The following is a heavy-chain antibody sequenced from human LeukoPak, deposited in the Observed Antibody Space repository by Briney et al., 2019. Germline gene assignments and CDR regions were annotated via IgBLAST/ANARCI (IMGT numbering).Heavy chain of an antibody. J-gene: IGHJ1*01. CDR3: ARAPSEIGGYYPEYFRH. Sequence: GGSLRLSCAASGFTFSDYSINWVRQAPGQGLEWVSRIKSDGSTNYADSVKGRFTISRDNAKNTVSLQMNSLRAEDTGVYYCARAPSEIGGYYPEYFRHWGQGTLVTVSS. CDR2: IKSDGST. V-gene: IGHV3-74*01. D-gene: IGHD3-22*01. CDR1: GFTFSDYS.